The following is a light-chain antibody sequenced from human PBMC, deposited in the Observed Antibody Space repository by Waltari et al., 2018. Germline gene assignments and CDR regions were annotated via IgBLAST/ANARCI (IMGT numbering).Light chain of an antibody. CDR2: DVT. J-gene: IGLJ2*01. CDR3: CSYAGSYILV. Sequence: QSALTQPRSVSWSPGQSVTISCTGTSSDVGYYNYVSWYQQRPGKAPRLILYDVTKRPSGVPDRFSGSKSGNTASLTISGLQAEDEADFYCCSYAGSYILVFGGGTKLTVL. V-gene: IGLV2-11*01. CDR1: SSDVGYYNY.